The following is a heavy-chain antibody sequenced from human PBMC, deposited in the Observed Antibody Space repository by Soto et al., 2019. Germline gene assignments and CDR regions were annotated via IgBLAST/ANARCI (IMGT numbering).Heavy chain of an antibody. V-gene: IGHV3-48*03. Sequence: RLSCSASGFTFSSYEMNWVRQAPGKGLEGVSYISDSGRTIYYADSVKGRFTVSRDDAQNSVYLQMDSLRAEDTAVYYCARDLLHYDFWSGYSAYFYYGMDVWGPGTTVTVSS. CDR2: ISDSGRTI. D-gene: IGHD3-3*01. CDR1: GFTFSSYE. CDR3: ARDLLHYDFWSGYSAYFYYGMDV. J-gene: IGHJ6*02.